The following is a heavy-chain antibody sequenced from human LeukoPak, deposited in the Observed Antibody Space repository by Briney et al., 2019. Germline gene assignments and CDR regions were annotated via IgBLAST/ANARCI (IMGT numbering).Heavy chain of an antibody. V-gene: IGHV3-48*03. CDR1: GFTFSSCA. CDR2: ISSSGSSI. J-gene: IGHJ4*02. CDR3: ASSNWYSFHY. Sequence: GGSLRLSCAASGFTFSSCAMSWVRQAPGKGLEWVAYISSSGSSIYYADSVKGPFTISTDNAKNSLYPHMNRLRAEDTAVYYCASSNWYSFHYWGQGTLVTVSS. D-gene: IGHD6-13*01.